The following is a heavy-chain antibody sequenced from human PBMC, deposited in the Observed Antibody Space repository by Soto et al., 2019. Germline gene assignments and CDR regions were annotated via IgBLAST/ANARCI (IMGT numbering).Heavy chain of an antibody. Sequence: GESLKISCKGSGYSFASYWIGWVRQMPGKGLEWMGIIYPGDSDTRYSPSFQGQVTISADKSISTAYLQWSSLKASDTAMYYCARQVGTMVRGVNYWFDPWGQGTLVTVSS. CDR1: GYSFASYW. D-gene: IGHD3-10*01. CDR3: ARQVGTMVRGVNYWFDP. J-gene: IGHJ5*02. CDR2: IYPGDSDT. V-gene: IGHV5-51*01.